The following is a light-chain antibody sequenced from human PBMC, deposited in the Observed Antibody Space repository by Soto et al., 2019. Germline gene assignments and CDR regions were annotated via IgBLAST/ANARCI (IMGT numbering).Light chain of an antibody. Sequence: EIGLTQSPATLSSFPGDRVTLSCRASQYINTRLAWYQHRPGQAPRLLIYQTSIRAAGIPDRFSGSGSGTDFTLTISRLEPEDFAVYYCQQSGSSPPTFGQGTKVDIK. J-gene: IGKJ1*01. CDR1: QYINTR. V-gene: IGKV3-20*01. CDR2: QTS. CDR3: QQSGSSPPT.